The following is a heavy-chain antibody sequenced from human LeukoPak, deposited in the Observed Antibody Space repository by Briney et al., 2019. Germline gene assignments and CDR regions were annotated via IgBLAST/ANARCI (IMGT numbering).Heavy chain of an antibody. Sequence: PGGSLRLSCAASGFTVSSNYMSWVRQAPGKGLEWVSVIHSGGSTYYADSVKGRFTISRDNSKNTLYLQMNSLRAEDTAVYYCARAEYGYYYYMDVWGKGTTVTISS. CDR1: GFTVSSNY. V-gene: IGHV3-53*01. CDR3: ARAEYGYYYYMDV. CDR2: IHSGGST. D-gene: IGHD2-2*01. J-gene: IGHJ6*03.